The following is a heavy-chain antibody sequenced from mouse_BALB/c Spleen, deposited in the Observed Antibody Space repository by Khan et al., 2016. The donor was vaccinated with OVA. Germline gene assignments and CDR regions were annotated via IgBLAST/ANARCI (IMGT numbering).Heavy chain of an antibody. CDR3: ARGVKFAY. J-gene: IGHJ3*01. Sequence: QVRLQQSGAELVRPGVSVKISCKGSGYTFTDYAMHWVKQSHAKSLEWIGVISTYYGDADYSQKFKGRATMTVDRSSSTAYMELARLTSEDSAIYYCARGVKFAYWGQGTLVTVSA. CDR2: ISTYYGDA. CDR1: GYTFTDYA. V-gene: IGHV1S137*01.